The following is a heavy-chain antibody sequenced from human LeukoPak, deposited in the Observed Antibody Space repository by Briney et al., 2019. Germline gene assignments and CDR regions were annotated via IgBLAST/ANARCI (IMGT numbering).Heavy chain of an antibody. Sequence: GGSLRLSCTASGFSFGDYGMRWLRQAPGKGLEWVGFIRSKAYGGTTEYAASVKRRFIISRDESKSIAYLQMNSLKIEDTAVYYCNLFGLRYFDWFDYWGQGTLVTVSS. D-gene: IGHD3-9*01. CDR2: IRSKAYGGTT. J-gene: IGHJ5*01. CDR1: GFSFGDYG. CDR3: NLFGLRYFDWFDY. V-gene: IGHV3-49*03.